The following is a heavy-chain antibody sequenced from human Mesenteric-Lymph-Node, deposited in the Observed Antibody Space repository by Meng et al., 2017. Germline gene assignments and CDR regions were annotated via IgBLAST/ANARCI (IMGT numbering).Heavy chain of an antibody. CDR1: GYPLTTYA. V-gene: IGHV7-4-1*04. J-gene: IGHJ5*02. Sequence: QVQLVQAGSELKKPGASVKVSCKASGYPLTTYAMNWVRQAPGQGLEWMGWINTNTGNPTYAQGFTGRFVFSLDTSVNMAYLQITSLKAEDTAVYYCVRGDWFDPWGQGTLVTVSS. CDR2: INTNTGNP. CDR3: VRGDWFDP.